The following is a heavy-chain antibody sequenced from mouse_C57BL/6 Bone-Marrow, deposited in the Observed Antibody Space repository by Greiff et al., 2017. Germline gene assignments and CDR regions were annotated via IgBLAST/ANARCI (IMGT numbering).Heavy chain of an antibody. V-gene: IGHV1-26*01. CDR3: ATRYYGSSLAWFAY. Sequence: EVKLVESGPELVKPGASVKISCKASGYTFTDYYMNWVKQSHGKSLEWIGDINPNNGGTSYNQKFKGKATLTVDKSSSTAYMELRSLTSEDSAVYYCATRYYGSSLAWFAYWGQGTLVTVSA. CDR1: GYTFTDYY. D-gene: IGHD1-1*01. J-gene: IGHJ3*01. CDR2: INPNNGGT.